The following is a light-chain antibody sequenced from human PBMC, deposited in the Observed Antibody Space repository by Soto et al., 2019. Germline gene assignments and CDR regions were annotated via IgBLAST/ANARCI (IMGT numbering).Light chain of an antibody. CDR3: AAWDDSLTGFYV. V-gene: IGLV1-44*01. CDR2: NNN. Sequence: QLVLTQPPSASATPGQRVIISCSGSSSNIGTNTVNWYQQLPGTAPKLLISNNNQRPSGVPDRFSGSKSGTSASLAISGLQSEDEADYYCAAWDDSLTGFYVFGTGTKLTVL. J-gene: IGLJ1*01. CDR1: SSNIGTNT.